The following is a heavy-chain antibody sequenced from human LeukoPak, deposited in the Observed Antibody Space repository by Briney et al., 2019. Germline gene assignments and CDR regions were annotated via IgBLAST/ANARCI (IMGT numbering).Heavy chain of an antibody. Sequence: GGSLRLSCAASGFTFSSYDMSWVRQAPGKGLEWVSLIRSSGDNTYYADPVKGRFTISRDNSKNTLYLQMNSLRAEDTAVYYCARYSSSIGFDPWGQGTLVTVSS. V-gene: IGHV3-23*01. CDR1: GFTFSSYD. CDR3: ARYSSSIGFDP. CDR2: IRSSGDNT. J-gene: IGHJ5*02. D-gene: IGHD6-19*01.